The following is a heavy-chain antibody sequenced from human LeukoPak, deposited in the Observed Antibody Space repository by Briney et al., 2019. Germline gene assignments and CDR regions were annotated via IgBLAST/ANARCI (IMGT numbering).Heavy chain of an antibody. CDR3: AGGYCSGGSCYESDY. J-gene: IGHJ4*02. V-gene: IGHV3-53*01. CDR1: GFTVSSNY. Sequence: GGSLRLSCAASGFTVSSNYMSWVRQAPGKGLEWVSVIYSGGSTYYADSVKGRFTISRDNSKNTLYLQMNSLRAEDTAVYYCAGGYCSGGSCYESDYWGQGTLVTASS. D-gene: IGHD2-15*01. CDR2: IYSGGST.